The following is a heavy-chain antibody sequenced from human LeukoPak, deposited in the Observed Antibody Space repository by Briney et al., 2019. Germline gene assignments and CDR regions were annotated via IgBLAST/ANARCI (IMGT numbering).Heavy chain of an antibody. CDR3: ARGDDFWSGYYGDY. J-gene: IGHJ4*02. CDR1: GFTFSSYS. D-gene: IGHD3-3*01. CDR2: ISSSSSYI. V-gene: IGHV3-21*01. Sequence: GGSLRLSCAASGFTFSSYSMNWVRQAPGKGLEWVSSISSSSSYIYYADSVKGRFTISRDNAKSSLYLQMNSLRAEDTAVYYCARGDDFWSGYYGDYWGQGTLVTVSS.